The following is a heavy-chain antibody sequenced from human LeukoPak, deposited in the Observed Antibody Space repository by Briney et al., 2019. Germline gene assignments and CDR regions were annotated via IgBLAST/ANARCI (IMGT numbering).Heavy chain of an antibody. CDR2: ISYDGSNK. CDR1: GFTFSSYG. Sequence: PGGSLRLSCAASGFTFSSYGMHWVRQAPGKGLEWVAVISYDGSNKYYADSLKGRFTISRDNSKNTLYLQMNSLRAEDTAVYYCAKNGACGSSFDYWGQGTLVTVSS. J-gene: IGHJ4*02. CDR3: AKNGACGSSFDY. V-gene: IGHV3-30*18. D-gene: IGHD1-26*01.